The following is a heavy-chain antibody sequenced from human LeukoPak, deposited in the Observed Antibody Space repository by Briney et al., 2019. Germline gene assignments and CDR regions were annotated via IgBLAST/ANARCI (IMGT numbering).Heavy chain of an antibody. CDR3: AREGHYLIVGATDY. J-gene: IGHJ4*02. V-gene: IGHV3-23*01. CDR1: GFTFSSYA. Sequence: GGSLRLSCAASGFTFSSYAMSWVRQAPGKGLEWVSNISGNGGRTYYADSVKGRFTISRDDSKNTLYLQMNSLRAEDTAVYYCAREGHYLIVGATDYWGQGTLVTVSS. D-gene: IGHD1-26*01. CDR2: ISGNGGRT.